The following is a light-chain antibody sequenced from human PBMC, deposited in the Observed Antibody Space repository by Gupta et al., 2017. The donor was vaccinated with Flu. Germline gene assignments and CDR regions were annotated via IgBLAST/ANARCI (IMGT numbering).Light chain of an antibody. CDR3: YSAADNNRGV. J-gene: IGLJ3*02. V-gene: IGLV3-27*01. CDR2: KDS. Sequence: SDELTQPSPVSVSPGQTARITCSGDVLAKKYARWFQQKPGQAPVLVIYKDSERPSGIPERFSGSSSGTTVTLTISGAQVEDEADYYCYSAADNNRGVFGGGTKLTVL. CDR1: VLAKKY.